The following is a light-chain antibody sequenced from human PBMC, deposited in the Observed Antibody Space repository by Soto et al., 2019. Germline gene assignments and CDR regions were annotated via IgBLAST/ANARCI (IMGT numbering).Light chain of an antibody. CDR1: QSISTK. J-gene: IGKJ1*01. Sequence: DIVMTQSPATLSMSPGERATLSCRASQSISTKVAWYQQKPGQAPRLLIYGASNRATGIPDRFSGIGSGTDFTLTISRMEPEDFAVYYCQPYGSSGTFGQGTKVDIK. V-gene: IGKV3-20*01. CDR3: QPYGSSGT. CDR2: GAS.